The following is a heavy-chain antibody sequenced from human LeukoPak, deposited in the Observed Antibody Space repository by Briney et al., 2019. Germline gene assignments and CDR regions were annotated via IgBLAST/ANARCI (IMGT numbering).Heavy chain of an antibody. D-gene: IGHD6-13*01. J-gene: IGHJ4*02. V-gene: IGHV3-23*01. CDR2: IRGSGSST. CDR1: GLTFSSYA. Sequence: GGSLRLSCAASGLTFSSYAMSWVRQAPGKGLEWVSAIRGSGSSTYYADSVKGRFTISRDNSKNTLYLQMNSLRAEDTAVYYCARDQGWQQLPHDWGQGTLVTVSS. CDR3: ARDQGWQQLPHD.